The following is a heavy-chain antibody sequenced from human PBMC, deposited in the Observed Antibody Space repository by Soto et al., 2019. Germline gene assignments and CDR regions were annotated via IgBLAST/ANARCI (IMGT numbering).Heavy chain of an antibody. J-gene: IGHJ5*02. CDR2: ISVYNGNT. CDR3: ARAVHYYGSGSYFLFDP. D-gene: IGHD3-10*01. CDR1: GYTFISYG. V-gene: IGHV1-18*01. Sequence: ASVKVSCKASGYTFISYGISWVRQAPGQGLEWMGWISVYNGNTNYAQKLQGRVTMTTDTSTSTAYMELRSLRSDDTAVYYCARAVHYYGSGSYFLFDPWGQGTLVTVSS.